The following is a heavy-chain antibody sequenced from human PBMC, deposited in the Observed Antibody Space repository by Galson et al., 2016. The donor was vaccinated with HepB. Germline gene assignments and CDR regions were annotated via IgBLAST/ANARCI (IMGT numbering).Heavy chain of an antibody. V-gene: IGHV3-33*01. Sequence: SLRLSCAASGFTFSSYGMHWVRKAPGKGLEWVAIIWYDGSDKYYADSVKGRFTISRDNSKNTLYLQMNSLRAEDTAVYYCARDPQYQLTNYYYYGMDVWGQGTTVT. CDR2: IWYDGSDK. J-gene: IGHJ6*02. D-gene: IGHD2-2*01. CDR1: GFTFSSYG. CDR3: ARDPQYQLTNYYYYGMDV.